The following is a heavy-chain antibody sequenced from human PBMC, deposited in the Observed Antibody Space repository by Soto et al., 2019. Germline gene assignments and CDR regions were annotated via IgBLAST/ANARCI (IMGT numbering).Heavy chain of an antibody. D-gene: IGHD4-17*01. V-gene: IGHV3-23*01. CDR2: ISGSGVYT. CDR1: GLTFARHA. J-gene: IGHJ4*02. CDR3: AKDGDYGAFFDL. Sequence: EVQLLESGGDLVQPGGSLRLSCAASGLTFARHAMSWVRQAPGKGLEWVSVISGSGVYTYYADSVKGRFTISRDNSKNAVYLQMNSLRAEDTAVYFCAKDGDYGAFFDLWGQGTLVTVSA.